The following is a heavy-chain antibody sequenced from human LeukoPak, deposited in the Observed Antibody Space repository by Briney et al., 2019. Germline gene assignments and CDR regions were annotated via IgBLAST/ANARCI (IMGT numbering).Heavy chain of an antibody. CDR1: GYSFTSYW. D-gene: IGHD2-2*01. J-gene: IGHJ4*02. V-gene: IGHV5-51*01. Sequence: GESLKISCKGSGYSFTSYWIGWVRQMPGKGLEWMGIIYPGDSDTRYSPSFQGQVTISADKSISTAYLQWSSLKASDTAMYYCARLSDIVVVPAPLFDYWGQGTLVTVSS. CDR3: ARLSDIVVVPAPLFDY. CDR2: IYPGDSDT.